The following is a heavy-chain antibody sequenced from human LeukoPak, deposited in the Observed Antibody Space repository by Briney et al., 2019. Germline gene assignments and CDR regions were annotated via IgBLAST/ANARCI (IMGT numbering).Heavy chain of an antibody. D-gene: IGHD2-8*01. CDR1: GYTFTNYG. Sequence: ASVKVSCKASGYTFTNYGISWVRQAPGQGLEWMGWISAYNGNTNYAQKLQGRATMTTDTSTSTAYMELRSLRSDDTAVYYCARVPTNRVYVIKDYFDYWGQGTLVTVSS. J-gene: IGHJ4*02. V-gene: IGHV1-18*01. CDR3: ARVPTNRVYVIKDYFDY. CDR2: ISAYNGNT.